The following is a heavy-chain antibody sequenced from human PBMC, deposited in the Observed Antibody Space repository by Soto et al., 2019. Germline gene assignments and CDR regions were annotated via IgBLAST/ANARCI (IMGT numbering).Heavy chain of an antibody. Sequence: GGSLRLSCAASGFTFSSYAMSWVRQAPGKGLEWVSAISGSGGSTYYADSVKGRFTISRDNSKNTLYLQMNSLRAEDTAVYYCAKGGVRQDCSGGSCLLLYFDYWGQGTLVTVSS. J-gene: IGHJ4*02. CDR1: GFTFSSYA. V-gene: IGHV3-23*01. CDR3: AKGGVRQDCSGGSCLLLYFDY. CDR2: ISGSGGST. D-gene: IGHD2-15*01.